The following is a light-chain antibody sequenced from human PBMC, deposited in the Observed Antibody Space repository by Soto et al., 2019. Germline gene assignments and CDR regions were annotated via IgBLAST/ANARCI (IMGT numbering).Light chain of an antibody. J-gene: IGLJ2*01. V-gene: IGLV2-14*01. CDR3: SSYTSSSTLVV. CDR2: DVT. Sequence: QSALTQPASVSGSPGQSITISCTGTSSDVGGYNYVSWYQQHPGKAPNLMIYDVTNRPSGVSNRFSGSKSGNTASLTISGLQGEDEADYYCSSYTSSSTLVVFGGGTKLTVL. CDR1: SSDVGGYNY.